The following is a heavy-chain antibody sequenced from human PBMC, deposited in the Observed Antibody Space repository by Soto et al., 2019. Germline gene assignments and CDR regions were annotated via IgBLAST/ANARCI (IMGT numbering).Heavy chain of an antibody. D-gene: IGHD3-22*01. CDR1: GFTVSSNY. CDR3: ARDTTDSSGYYSPRYYYGMDV. CDR2: IYSGGST. V-gene: IGHV3-53*01. Sequence: EVQLVESGGGLIQPGGSPRLSCAASGFTVSSNYMSWVRQAPGKGLEWVSVIYSGGSTYYADSVKGRFTISRDNSKNTLYLQMNSLRAEDTAVYYCARDTTDSSGYYSPRYYYGMDVWGQGTTVTVSS. J-gene: IGHJ6*02.